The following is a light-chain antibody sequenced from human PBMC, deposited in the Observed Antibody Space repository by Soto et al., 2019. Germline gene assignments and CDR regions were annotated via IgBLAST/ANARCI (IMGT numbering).Light chain of an antibody. CDR2: VAS. CDR1: QDISSY. Sequence: DIQMTQSPSTLSASVGDRVTITCRASQDISSYSAWYQQKPGKAPKLLIYVASTLESGVPSRFSGRGSGTDFTLTISSLQPEDFATYYCQQLNSDPSFGQGTRLEIK. CDR3: QQLNSDPS. V-gene: IGKV1-9*01. J-gene: IGKJ5*01.